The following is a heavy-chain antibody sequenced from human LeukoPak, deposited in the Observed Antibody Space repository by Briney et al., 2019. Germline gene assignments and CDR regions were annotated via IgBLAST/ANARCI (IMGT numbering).Heavy chain of an antibody. Sequence: PGGSLRLSCGASGFTFSSYGMNWLRQAPGKGLEWVAVIWDDGSHKYYADSAKGRFTISRDNSKNTVSLQMDSLRVADTALYYCARDLGGCGDRFCSYYFDHWGQGIQVTVSS. CDR1: GFTFSSYG. CDR2: IWDDGSHK. J-gene: IGHJ4*02. D-gene: IGHD2-21*02. CDR3: ARDLGGCGDRFCSYYFDH. V-gene: IGHV3-33*01.